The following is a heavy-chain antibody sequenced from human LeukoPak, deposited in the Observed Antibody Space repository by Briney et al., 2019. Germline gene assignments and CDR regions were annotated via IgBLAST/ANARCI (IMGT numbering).Heavy chain of an antibody. CDR2: VSTTGGST. CDR1: GFTFSSYA. CDR3: AKEAVVTAQPCYFDY. D-gene: IGHD2-21*02. Sequence: GGSLRLSCVASGFTFSSYAMSWVRQAPGKGLEWVSTVSTTGGSTYYADSVKGRFTISRDNSKNTLYLQMNSLRAEDTAVYYCAKEAVVTAQPCYFDYWGQGTLVTVSS. V-gene: IGHV3-23*01. J-gene: IGHJ4*02.